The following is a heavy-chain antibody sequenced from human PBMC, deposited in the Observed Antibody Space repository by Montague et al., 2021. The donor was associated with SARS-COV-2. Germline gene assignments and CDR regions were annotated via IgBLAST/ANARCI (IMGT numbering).Heavy chain of an antibody. CDR3: ARGTYTYYDILTGRTYGMDV. Sequence: SLRLSCAASGFTFSSYSMNWVRQAPGKGLEWVSYISSSSSTIYYADSLNGRFTVSRDNAKNSLYLQMNSLRDEDTAVYYCARGTYTYYDILTGRTYGMDVWGQGTTVTVSS. CDR2: ISSSSSTI. CDR1: GFTFSSYS. V-gene: IGHV3-48*02. J-gene: IGHJ6*02. D-gene: IGHD3-9*01.